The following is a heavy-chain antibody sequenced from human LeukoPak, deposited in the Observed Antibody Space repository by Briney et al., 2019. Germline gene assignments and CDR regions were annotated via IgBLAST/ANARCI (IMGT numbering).Heavy chain of an antibody. D-gene: IGHD1-7*01. CDR1: GGTFSSYA. CDR2: IIPIFGTA. Sequence: ASVKVSCKASGGTFSSYAISWVRQAPGQGLEWMGGIIPIFGTANYAQKFQGRVTITADESTSTAYMELSSLRSEDTAVYYCARGGPPERTLTHEDPVFDIWGQGTMVTVSS. J-gene: IGHJ3*02. V-gene: IGHV1-69*01. CDR3: ARGGPPERTLTHEDPVFDI.